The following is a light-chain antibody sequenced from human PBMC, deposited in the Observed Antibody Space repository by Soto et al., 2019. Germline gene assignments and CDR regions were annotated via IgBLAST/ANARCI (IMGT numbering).Light chain of an antibody. CDR1: QSVSTN. J-gene: IGKJ1*01. V-gene: IGKV3-11*01. CDR2: DAS. CDR3: AKLTDWPPQWT. Sequence: EIVMTQSPATLSVSPGERATLSCRASQSVSTNLAWYQQKPGQAPRLLIYDASSRATGIPARFSCRWSWTNLPLTIKSLKPENFSVYYWAKLTDWPPQWTFGQGTKVE.